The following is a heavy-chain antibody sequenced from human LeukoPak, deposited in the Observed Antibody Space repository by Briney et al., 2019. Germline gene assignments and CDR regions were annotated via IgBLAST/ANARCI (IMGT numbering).Heavy chain of an antibody. CDR2: ISSSSSYI. CDR1: GFTFSSHS. CDR3: AREAVEGYYDFWSGYFTGTYYYMDV. J-gene: IGHJ6*03. V-gene: IGHV3-21*01. D-gene: IGHD3-3*01. Sequence: GGSLRLSCAASGFTFSSHSMNWVRQAPGKGLEWVSSISSSSSYIYYADSVKGRFTISRDNAKNSLYLQMNSLRAEDTAVYYCAREAVEGYYDFWSGYFTGTYYYMDVWGKGTTVTVSS.